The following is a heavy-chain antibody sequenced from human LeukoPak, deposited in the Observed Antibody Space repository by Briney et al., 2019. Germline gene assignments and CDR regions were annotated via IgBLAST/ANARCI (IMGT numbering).Heavy chain of an antibody. J-gene: IGHJ3*02. Sequence: GGSLRLSCAASGFTFSSYAMSWVRQAPGKGLEWVSAISGSGGSTYYADSVKGRFTISRDNAKNSLYLQMNSLRAEDTAVYYCAKTKGYSSGWLGVDAFDIWGQGTMVTVSS. CDR3: AKTKGYSSGWLGVDAFDI. CDR2: ISGSGGST. D-gene: IGHD6-19*01. CDR1: GFTFSSYA. V-gene: IGHV3-23*01.